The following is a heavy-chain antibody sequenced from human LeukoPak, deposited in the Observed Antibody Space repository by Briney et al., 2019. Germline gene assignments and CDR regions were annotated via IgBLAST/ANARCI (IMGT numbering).Heavy chain of an antibody. Sequence: GGSLRLSCAASGFTFSSYSMNWVRQAPGKGLEWVSSISSSSSYIYYADSVKGRFTISREDARNLLFLQMNSLRAGDTAVYYCVRVRVGSGAFDIWGQGTMVTVSS. D-gene: IGHD1-26*01. J-gene: IGHJ3*02. V-gene: IGHV3-21*01. CDR3: VRVRVGSGAFDI. CDR2: ISSSSSYI. CDR1: GFTFSSYS.